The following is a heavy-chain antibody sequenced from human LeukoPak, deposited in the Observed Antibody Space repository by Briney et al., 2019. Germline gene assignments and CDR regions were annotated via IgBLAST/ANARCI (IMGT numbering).Heavy chain of an antibody. D-gene: IGHD1-26*01. CDR3: AAGPFGISYGFDY. Sequence: SVKVSCKASGYTFTSSAVQWVRQARGQRLEWIGWIDVGSGNTNYAQKFQERVTITRDMSTSTVYMELSSLRSEDTAVYYCAAGPFGISYGFDYWGQGTLVTVSS. CDR2: IDVGSGNT. V-gene: IGHV1-58*01. J-gene: IGHJ4*02. CDR1: GYTFTSSA.